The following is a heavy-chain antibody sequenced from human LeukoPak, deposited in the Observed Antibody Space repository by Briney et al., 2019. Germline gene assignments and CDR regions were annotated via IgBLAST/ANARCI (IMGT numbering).Heavy chain of an antibody. CDR2: MNPNSGNT. V-gene: IGHV1-8*01. J-gene: IGHJ4*02. Sequence: ASVKVSCKASGYTFTSYDINWVRQATGQGLEWMGWMNPNSGNTGYAQKFQDRVTMTRNISISTAYMELSSLRSEDTAVYYCARSRGYCSSTICYRYWGQGTLVTVSS. CDR3: ARSRGYCSSTICYRY. D-gene: IGHD2-2*02. CDR1: GYTFTSYD.